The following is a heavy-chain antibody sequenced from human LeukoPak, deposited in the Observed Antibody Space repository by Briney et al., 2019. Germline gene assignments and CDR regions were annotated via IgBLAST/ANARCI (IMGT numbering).Heavy chain of an antibody. V-gene: IGHV3-30*03. Sequence: GGSLRLSCSASGFSFTNYDIHWVRQAPGKGLEWVAVISSDGSDHHYADSVKGRFTVSRDNSKNTLSLQMNSLRPEDTAVYYCATASHPIIVGHSYSDFWGQGTLVTFSS. J-gene: IGHJ4*02. D-gene: IGHD1-26*01. CDR2: ISSDGSDH. CDR1: GFSFTNYD. CDR3: ATASHPIIVGHSYSDF.